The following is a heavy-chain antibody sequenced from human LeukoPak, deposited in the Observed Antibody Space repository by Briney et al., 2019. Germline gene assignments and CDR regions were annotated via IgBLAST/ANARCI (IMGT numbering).Heavy chain of an antibody. J-gene: IGHJ4*02. CDR3: ARIYGVITYYFDY. Sequence: SETLSLTCTVSGGSISSYYWSWLRQPPGKGLEWIGYIYYSGSTNYNPSLKSRVTISVDTSKNQFSLKLSSVTAADTAVYYCARIYGVITYYFDYWGQGTLVTVSS. CDR1: GGSISSYY. D-gene: IGHD2/OR15-2a*01. V-gene: IGHV4-59*01. CDR2: IYYSGST.